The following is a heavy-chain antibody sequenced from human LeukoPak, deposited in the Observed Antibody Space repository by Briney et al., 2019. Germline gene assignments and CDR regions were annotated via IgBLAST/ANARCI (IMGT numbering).Heavy chain of an antibody. Sequence: GGSLRLSCAASGFTFSSYGMHWVRQAPGKGLEWVAFIRYDGSNKYYADSVKGRFTISRDNSKNTLYLQMNSLRAEDTAVYYCAKDREPLVPAAVTYYMDVWGEGTTVTVSS. D-gene: IGHD2-2*01. CDR1: GFTFSSYG. CDR2: IRYDGSNK. J-gene: IGHJ6*03. CDR3: AKDREPLVPAAVTYYMDV. V-gene: IGHV3-30*02.